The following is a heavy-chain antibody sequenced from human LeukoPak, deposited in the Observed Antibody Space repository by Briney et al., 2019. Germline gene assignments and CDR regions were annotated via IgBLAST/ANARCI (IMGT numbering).Heavy chain of an antibody. Sequence: PSETLSLTCTVSGGSISSSSYYWGWIRQPPGKGLEWIGEINHSGSTNYNPSLKSRVTISVDTSKNQFSLKLSSVTAADTAVYYCARGEDIVVVPAASRTKHFDYWGQGTLVTVSS. J-gene: IGHJ4*02. V-gene: IGHV4-39*07. CDR3: ARGEDIVVVPAASRTKHFDY. CDR1: GGSISSSSYY. D-gene: IGHD2-2*01. CDR2: INHSGST.